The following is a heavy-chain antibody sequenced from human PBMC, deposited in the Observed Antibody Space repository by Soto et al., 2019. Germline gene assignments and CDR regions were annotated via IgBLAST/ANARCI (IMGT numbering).Heavy chain of an antibody. CDR1: GYTFTGYY. V-gene: IGHV1-2*02. CDR2: INPNSGGT. J-gene: IGHJ6*02. CDR3: AREGIAVAGTYYYGMDV. D-gene: IGHD6-19*01. Sequence: QVQLVQSGAKVKKPGASVKVSCKASGYTFTGYYMHWVRQAPGQGLEWMGWINPNSGGTNYAQKFQGRVTMTRDTSISTAYMELSRLRSDDTAVYYCAREGIAVAGTYYYGMDVWCQGTTVTVSS.